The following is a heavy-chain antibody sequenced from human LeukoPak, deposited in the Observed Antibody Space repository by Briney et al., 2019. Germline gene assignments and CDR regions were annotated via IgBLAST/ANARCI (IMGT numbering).Heavy chain of an antibody. Sequence: PSETLSLTCTVSGGSISSSSYYWGWIRQPPGKGLEWIGSIYYSGRTYYNPSLKSRVTISVDTSKNQFSLKLSSVTAADTAVYYCARLRPYDSSLFDPWGQGTLVTVSS. V-gene: IGHV4-39*01. CDR1: GGSISSSSYY. CDR3: ARLRPYDSSLFDP. D-gene: IGHD3-22*01. J-gene: IGHJ5*02. CDR2: IYYSGRT.